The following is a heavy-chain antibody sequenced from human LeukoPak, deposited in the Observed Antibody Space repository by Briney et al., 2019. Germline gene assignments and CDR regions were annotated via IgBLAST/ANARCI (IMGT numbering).Heavy chain of an antibody. V-gene: IGHV3-23*01. CDR1: GFTFSSYA. CDR3: AKGSTTSTVTTFDY. J-gene: IGHJ4*02. D-gene: IGHD4-17*01. Sequence: AGGSLRLSCAASGFTFSSYAMSWVRQAPGKGLEWVSAISGSDDNTYYADSVKGRFTISRDNSKNTLYLQMNSLRAEDTAVYYCAKGSTTSTVTTFDYWGQGTLVTVSS. CDR2: ISGSDDNT.